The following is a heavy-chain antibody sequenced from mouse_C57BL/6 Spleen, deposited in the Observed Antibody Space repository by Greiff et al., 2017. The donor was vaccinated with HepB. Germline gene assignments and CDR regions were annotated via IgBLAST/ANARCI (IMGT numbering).Heavy chain of an antibody. CDR2: IDPETGGT. CDR1: GYTFTDYE. J-gene: IGHJ3*01. D-gene: IGHD2-4*01. CDR3: TRGYDYDRDWFAY. V-gene: IGHV1-15*01. Sequence: VQLQQSGAELVRPGASVTLSCKASGYTFTDYEMHWVKQTPVHGLEWIGAIDPETGGTAYNQKFKGKAILTADKSSSTAYMELRSLTSEDSAVYYCTRGYDYDRDWFAYWGQGTLVTVSA.